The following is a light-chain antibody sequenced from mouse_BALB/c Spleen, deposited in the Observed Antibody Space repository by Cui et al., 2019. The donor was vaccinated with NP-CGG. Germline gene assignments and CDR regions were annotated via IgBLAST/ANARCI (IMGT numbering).Light chain of an antibody. CDR3: ALWYSNHWV. V-gene: IGLV1*01. CDR2: GTN. J-gene: IGLJ1*01. CDR1: TGAVTTSNY. Sequence: QAVVTQESALPTSPGETVTPTCRSSTGAVTTSNYANWVQEKPDHLFTGLIGGTNNRPPGVPARFSGSLIGDKAALTITGAQTEDEAIYFCALWYSNHWVFGGGTKLTVL.